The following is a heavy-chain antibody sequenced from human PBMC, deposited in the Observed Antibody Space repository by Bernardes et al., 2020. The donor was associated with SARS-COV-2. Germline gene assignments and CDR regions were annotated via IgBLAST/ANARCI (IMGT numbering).Heavy chain of an antibody. D-gene: IGHD2-2*01. CDR3: FVVVPAAGDAFDI. Sequence: GGSLRLSCAASGFTFSSYAMSWVRQAPGKGLEWVSAISGSGGSTYYADSVKGRFTISRDNSKNTLYLQMNSLRAEDTAVYYCFVVVPAAGDAFDIWGQGTMVTVSS. V-gene: IGHV3-23*01. CDR1: GFTFSSYA. J-gene: IGHJ3*02. CDR2: ISGSGGST.